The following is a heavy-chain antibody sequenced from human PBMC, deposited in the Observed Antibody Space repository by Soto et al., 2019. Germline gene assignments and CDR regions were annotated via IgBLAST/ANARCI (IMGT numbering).Heavy chain of an antibody. CDR1: GFTFGDYA. Sequence: SQRLSCTASGFTFGDYAMSWFRQAPGKGLEWVGFIRSKAYGGTTEYAASVKGRFTISRDDSKSIAYLQMNSLKTEDTAVYYCTRDSDSIGYCTNGVCYGDFGEEDCGQGTPFTVPS. J-gene: IGHJ4*01. CDR3: TRDSDSIGYCTNGVCYGDFGEED. D-gene: IGHD2-8*01. V-gene: IGHV3-49*03. CDR2: IRSKAYGGTT.